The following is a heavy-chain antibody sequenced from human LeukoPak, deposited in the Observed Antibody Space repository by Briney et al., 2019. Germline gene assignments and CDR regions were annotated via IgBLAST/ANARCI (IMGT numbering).Heavy chain of an antibody. D-gene: IGHD6-13*01. CDR3: AAQVIAAAAPSNY. CDR2: IYDSGST. CDR1: GGSFSGYY. J-gene: IGHJ4*02. Sequence: SETLSLTCAVYGGSFSGYYWSWIRQPPGKGLEWIGYIYDSGSTNYNPSLKSRVTISVDTSKNQFSLKLSSVTAADTAVYFCAAQVIAAAAPSNYWGQGALVTVSS. V-gene: IGHV4-59*08.